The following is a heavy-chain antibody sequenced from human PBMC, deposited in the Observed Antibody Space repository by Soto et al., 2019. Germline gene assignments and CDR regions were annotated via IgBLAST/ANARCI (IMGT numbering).Heavy chain of an antibody. CDR3: AGGAGTGWYYFDY. V-gene: IGHV3-30-3*01. D-gene: IGHD6-19*01. CDR2: ISYDGSNK. CDR1: GFTFSSYA. Sequence: QVQLVESGGGVVQPGRSLRLSCAASGFTFSSYAMHWVRQAPGKGLEWVAVISYDGSNKYYADSVKGRFTISRDNSKNTLYLQMNSLRAEDTAVYYCAGGAGTGWYYFDYWGQGTLVTVSS. J-gene: IGHJ4*02.